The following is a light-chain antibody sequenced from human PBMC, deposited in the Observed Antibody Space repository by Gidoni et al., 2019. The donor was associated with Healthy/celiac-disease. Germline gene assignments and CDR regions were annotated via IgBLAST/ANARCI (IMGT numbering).Light chain of an antibody. J-gene: IGKJ3*01. Sequence: DIHMTQSPSSLSASVGDRVTITWRASQIISSYLNWYQQKPGKAPKLLIYAASSLQSGVPPRFSGSGSGTDFTLTISRLQPEYFATYYCQQSYSKGAFGPGTKVDIK. V-gene: IGKV1-39*01. CDR1: QIISSY. CDR3: QQSYSKGA. CDR2: AAS.